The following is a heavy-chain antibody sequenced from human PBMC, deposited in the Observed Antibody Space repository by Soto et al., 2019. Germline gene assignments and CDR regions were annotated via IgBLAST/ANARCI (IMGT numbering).Heavy chain of an antibody. V-gene: IGHV3-23*01. Sequence: GGSLRLSCAASGFTFSSYAMSWVRQAPGKGLEWVSAISGSGGSTYYADSVKGRFTISRDNSKNTLYLQMNSLRAEDTAVYYCANQKQYYDFWSGYFGPPIDYWGQGTLVTVSS. D-gene: IGHD3-3*01. J-gene: IGHJ4*02. CDR2: ISGSGGST. CDR1: GFTFSSYA. CDR3: ANQKQYYDFWSGYFGPPIDY.